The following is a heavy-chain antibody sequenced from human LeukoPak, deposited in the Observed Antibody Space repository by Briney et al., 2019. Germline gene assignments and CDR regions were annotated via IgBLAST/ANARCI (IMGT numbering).Heavy chain of an antibody. D-gene: IGHD3-22*01. CDR3: AKDFYDNSGSRYDY. Sequence: GGSLRLSCTASGFAFSSYAMSWVRQAPGVGLEWVSAIDGGGGSTWHADSVKGRFTISRDNSKNTLYMQMNSLRAEDAAVYYCAKDFYDNSGSRYDYWGQGTLVTVSS. CDR2: IDGGGGST. V-gene: IGHV3-23*01. J-gene: IGHJ4*02. CDR1: GFAFSSYA.